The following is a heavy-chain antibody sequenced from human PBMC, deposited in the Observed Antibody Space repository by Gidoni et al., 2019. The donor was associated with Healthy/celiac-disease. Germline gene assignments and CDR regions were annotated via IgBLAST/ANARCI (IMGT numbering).Heavy chain of an antibody. J-gene: IGHJ4*02. D-gene: IGHD3-10*01. CDR2: INSDGSRT. V-gene: IGHV3-74*01. Sequence: EVQLVESGGGLVQPGGSLRLSCAASGFHFSSYWMHWVRQAPGKGLVWFSRINSDGSRTSYADSVKGRLTISRDNAKNTLYLQMNSLRAEDTAVYYCARGMVRGDPFDYWGQGTLVTVSS. CDR3: ARGMVRGDPFDY. CDR1: GFHFSSYW.